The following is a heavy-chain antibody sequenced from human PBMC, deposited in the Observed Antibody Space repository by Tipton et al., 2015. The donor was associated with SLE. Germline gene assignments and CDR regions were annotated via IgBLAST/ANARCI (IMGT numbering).Heavy chain of an antibody. Sequence: SLRLSCAASGFNFTDYFMTWVRQAPGKGLEWIAYISSSGTTIYYGDSVKGRFSISRDNAKNELSLQMDSLRAEDTAVYYCARAQYYYDTSGYYVYWGQGTLVTVSS. CDR2: ISSSGTTI. CDR3: ARAQYYYDTSGYYVY. J-gene: IGHJ4*02. CDR1: GFNFTDYF. D-gene: IGHD3-22*01. V-gene: IGHV3-11*01.